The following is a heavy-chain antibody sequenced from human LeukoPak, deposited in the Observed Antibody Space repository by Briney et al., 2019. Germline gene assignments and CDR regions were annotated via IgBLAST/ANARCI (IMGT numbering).Heavy chain of an antibody. V-gene: IGHV3-23*01. CDR1: GLTLSTYA. CDR3: AKDHGTMVRGVSDY. CDR2: TSSSDAGT. J-gene: IGHJ4*02. Sequence: GGSLRLSCAASGLTLSTYAMSWVRQTPGKGLEWVAATSSSDAGTYHADSVRGRFTISRDNSKNTLYLQMNSLRAEDTAVYYCAKDHGTMVRGVSDYWGQGTLVTVSS. D-gene: IGHD3-10*01.